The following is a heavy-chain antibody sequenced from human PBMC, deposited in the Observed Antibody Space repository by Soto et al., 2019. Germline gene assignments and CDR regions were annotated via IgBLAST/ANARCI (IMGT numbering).Heavy chain of an antibody. CDR3: AKSQDIVAAAPFDH. D-gene: IGHD5-12*01. V-gene: IGHV3-23*01. CDR2: ITGSGSNL. Sequence: EVHLLESGGGLVQPGGSLRLSCAASGFTFSTYAMHWVRQAPGKGLEWVSSITGSGSNLYYAASVKGRFTISRDNSRNTLFLQMDSLRTEDTALYYCAKSQDIVAAAPFDHWGQGTLLTVSS. CDR1: GFTFSTYA. J-gene: IGHJ4*02.